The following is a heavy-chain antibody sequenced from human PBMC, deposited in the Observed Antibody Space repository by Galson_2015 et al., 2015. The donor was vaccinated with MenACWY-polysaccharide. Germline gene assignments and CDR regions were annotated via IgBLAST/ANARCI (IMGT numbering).Heavy chain of an antibody. CDR1: GFTFKNYW. V-gene: IGHV3-7*01. J-gene: IGHJ6*02. CDR2: IKKDGSEK. Sequence: SLRLSCAVSGFTFKNYWMSWVRQAPGKGLEWVANIKKDGSEKYCVDFVKGRFTISRDNARSSLYLQMNGLRAEDTAVYYCARGHYGMDVWGQGTTVTVS. CDR3: ARGHYGMDV.